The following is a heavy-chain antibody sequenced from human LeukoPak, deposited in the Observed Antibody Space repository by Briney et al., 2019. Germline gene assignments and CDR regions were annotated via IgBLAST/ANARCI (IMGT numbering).Heavy chain of an antibody. CDR1: TYTFTDYY. CDR2: INPNSGGT. Sequence: ASVKVSCKASTYTFTDYYMHWVRQAPGQGPEWMGWINPNSGGTKYAQKFQGRVTMTRDTSISTAYMELSRLTSDDTAVYYCAREEYDNSGHRDDAFDIWGQGTMVTVSS. D-gene: IGHD3-22*01. V-gene: IGHV1-2*02. J-gene: IGHJ3*02. CDR3: AREEYDNSGHRDDAFDI.